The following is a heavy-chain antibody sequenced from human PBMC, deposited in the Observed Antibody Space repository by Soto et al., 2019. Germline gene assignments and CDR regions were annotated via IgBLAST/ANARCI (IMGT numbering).Heavy chain of an antibody. D-gene: IGHD2-2*01. J-gene: IGHJ5*02. CDR3: ARVVPGAEAWFGA. V-gene: IGHV1-18*01. CDR2: ISLYSDGT. CDR1: GYTFSNYG. Sequence: QVQLVQSGGEVKRPGASLKVYCKTSGYTFSNYGITWVRQAPGQPLEWLGWISLYSDGTNYAQKFQGRVSMTTDTSTTTAYMELRSLRSDDTAVYYCARVVPGAEAWFGAWGQGTLVTVAA.